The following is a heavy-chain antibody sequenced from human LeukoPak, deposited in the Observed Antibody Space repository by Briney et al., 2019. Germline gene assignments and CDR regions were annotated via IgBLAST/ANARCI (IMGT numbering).Heavy chain of an antibody. CDR2: INHSGST. Sequence: SETLSLTCAVYGGSFSGYYWSWIRQPPGKGLEWIGEINHSGSTNYNPSLKSRVTISVDTSKNQFSLKLRSVTAADTAVYYCARGGWSAFDIWGQGTMVTVSS. J-gene: IGHJ3*02. D-gene: IGHD2-15*01. CDR3: ARGGWSAFDI. V-gene: IGHV4-34*01. CDR1: GGSFSGYY.